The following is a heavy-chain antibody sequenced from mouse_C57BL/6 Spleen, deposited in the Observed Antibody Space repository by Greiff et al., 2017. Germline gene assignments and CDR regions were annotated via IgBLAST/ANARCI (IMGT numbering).Heavy chain of an antibody. CDR2: IYPGDGDT. V-gene: IGHV1-82*01. Sequence: VKLQESGPELVKPGASVKISCKASGYAFSSSWMNWVKQRPGKGLEWIGRIYPGDGDTNYNGKFKGKATLTADKSSSTAYMQLSSLTSEDSAVYFCARGGTYYSNYAFADWGQGTLVTVSA. CDR3: ARGGTYYSNYAFAD. D-gene: IGHD2-5*01. CDR1: GYAFSSSW. J-gene: IGHJ3*01.